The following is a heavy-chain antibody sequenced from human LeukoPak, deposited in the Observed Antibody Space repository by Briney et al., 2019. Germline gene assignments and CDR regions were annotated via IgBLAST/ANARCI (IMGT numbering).Heavy chain of an antibody. CDR2: IYPSDSYT. CDR3: ARHSRASYYYDSSGYYYPDF. D-gene: IGHD3-22*01. J-gene: IGHJ4*02. CDR1: GYGFTSYR. Sequence: GESLKISCKGSGYGFTSYRIGWVRPMSGKGLEWMGRIYPSDSYTNYSPSFQGHVTISADKSITTAYLQWRSLKASDTAMYYCARHSRASYYYDSSGYYYPDFWGQGTLVTVSS. V-gene: IGHV5-10-1*01.